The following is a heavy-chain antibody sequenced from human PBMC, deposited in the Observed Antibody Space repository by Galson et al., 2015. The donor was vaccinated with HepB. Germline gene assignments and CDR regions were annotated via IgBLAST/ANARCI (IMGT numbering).Heavy chain of an antibody. V-gene: IGHV4-34*01. Sequence: ETLSLTCAVYGGSFSGYYWSWIRQPPGKGLEWIGEIYHSGSTNYNPSLKSRVTISVDTSKNQFSLKLSSLTAAATAVYYCARGPWMQGVASGGKGTRVTVSS. CDR3: ARGPWMQGVAS. CDR2: IYHSGST. CDR1: GGSFSGYY. D-gene: IGHD5-12*01. J-gene: IGHJ5*01.